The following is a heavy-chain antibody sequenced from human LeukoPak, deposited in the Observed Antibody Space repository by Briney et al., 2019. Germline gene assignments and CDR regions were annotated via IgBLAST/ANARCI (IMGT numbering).Heavy chain of an antibody. J-gene: IGHJ1*01. CDR3: ARAARTYYYDSSGYSEYFQH. V-gene: IGHV3-21*01. CDR2: ISSSSSYI. D-gene: IGHD3-22*01. CDR1: GFTFSSYS. Sequence: GGSLRLSCAASGFTFSSYSMNWVRQAPGKGLEWVSSISSSSSYIYYADSVKGRFTISRDNAKNSLYLQMNSLRAEDTAVYYRARAARTYYYDSSGYSEYFQHWGQGTLVTVSS.